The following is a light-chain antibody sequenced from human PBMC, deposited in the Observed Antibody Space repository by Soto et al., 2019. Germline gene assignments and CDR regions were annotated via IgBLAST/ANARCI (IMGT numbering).Light chain of an antibody. V-gene: IGLV2-14*01. CDR1: SSDVGGYNY. Sequence: QSALTQPASVSGSPGQSITISCTGTSSDVGGYNYVSWYQQLPGKVPKLMIYDVSNRPSGVSNRFSGSKSGNTASLTISGLQAEDEADYYCSSYTSSTPRVFGGGTKLTVL. CDR2: DVS. CDR3: SSYTSSTPRV. J-gene: IGLJ3*02.